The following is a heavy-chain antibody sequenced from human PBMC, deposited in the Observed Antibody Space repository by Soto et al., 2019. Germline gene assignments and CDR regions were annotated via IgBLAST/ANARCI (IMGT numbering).Heavy chain of an antibody. D-gene: IGHD3-3*01. J-gene: IGHJ4*02. CDR1: GITFSTYR. CDR3: ARENYDFWSGYYLDY. CDR2: IKSDGTVA. V-gene: IGHV3-74*01. Sequence: GGSLRLSCVVSGITFSTYRMHWVRQAPGKGLVWVSHIKSDGTVAHYTDSVRGRFIISRDNAKNTLFLQMNSLRAEDTAVYYCARENYDFWSGYYLDYWGQGTLVTVSS.